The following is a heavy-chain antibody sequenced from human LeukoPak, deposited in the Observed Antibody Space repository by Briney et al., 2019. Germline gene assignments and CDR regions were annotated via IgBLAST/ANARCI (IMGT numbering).Heavy chain of an antibody. Sequence: SQTLSLTCTVSGGSISSGGYYWSWIRQHPGKGLEWIGYIYYSGSTYYNPSLKSRVTISVDTSKNQFSLKLSSVTAADTAVYYCAKGSEYFGWFDPWGQGTLVTVSS. J-gene: IGHJ5*02. CDR2: IYYSGST. V-gene: IGHV4-31*03. D-gene: IGHD3-9*01. CDR3: AKGSEYFGWFDP. CDR1: GGSISSGGYY.